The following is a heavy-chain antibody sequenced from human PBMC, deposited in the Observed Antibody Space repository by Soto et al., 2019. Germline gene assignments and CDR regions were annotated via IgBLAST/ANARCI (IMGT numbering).Heavy chain of an antibody. J-gene: IGHJ4*02. CDR1: GGSISSGGYY. V-gene: IGHV4-31*03. Sequence: PSETLSLTCTVSGGSISSGGYYWSWIRRHPGKGLEWIGYIYYSGSTYYNPSLKSRVTISVDTSKNQFSLKLSSVAAADTAVYCARVRGGGPFDDWGQGTLVTVSS. CDR3: ARVRGGGPFDD. D-gene: IGHD1-26*01. CDR2: IYYSGST.